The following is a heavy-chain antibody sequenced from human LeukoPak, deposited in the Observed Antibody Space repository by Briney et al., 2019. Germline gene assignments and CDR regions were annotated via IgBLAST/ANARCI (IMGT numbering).Heavy chain of an antibody. V-gene: IGHV1-69*13. D-gene: IGHD6-6*01. CDR2: IIPIFGTA. CDR1: GYTFTSYY. J-gene: IGHJ4*02. CDR3: ARDGYSSSSFTPFDY. Sequence: SVKVSCKASGYTFTSYYMHWVRQAPGQGLEWMGGIIPIFGTANYAQKFQGRVTITADESTSTAYMELSSLRSEDTAVYYCARDGYSSSSFTPFDYWGQGTLVTVSS.